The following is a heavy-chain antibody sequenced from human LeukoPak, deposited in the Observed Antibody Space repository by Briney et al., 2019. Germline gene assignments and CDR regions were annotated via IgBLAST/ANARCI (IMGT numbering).Heavy chain of an antibody. CDR1: GFTFSSYA. CDR2: ISYDGSNK. D-gene: IGHD7-27*01. CDR3: ARALTGDPLAPPFFDY. Sequence: GRSLRLSCAASGFTFSSYAMHWVRQAPGKGLEWVAVISYDGSNKYYADSVKGRFTISRDNSKNTLYLQMNSLRAEDTAVYYCARALTGDPLAPPFFDYWGQGTLVTVSS. J-gene: IGHJ4*02. V-gene: IGHV3-30-3*01.